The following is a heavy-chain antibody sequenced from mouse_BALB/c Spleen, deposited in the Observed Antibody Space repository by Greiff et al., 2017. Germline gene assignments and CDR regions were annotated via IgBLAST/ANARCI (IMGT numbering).Heavy chain of an antibody. CDR1: GYSITSDYA. V-gene: IGHV3-2*02. CDR2: ISYSGST. Sequence: EVKLVESGPGLVKPSQSLSLTCTVTGYSITSDYAWNWIRQFPGNKLEWMGYISYSGSTSYNPSLKSRISITRDTSKNQFFLQLNSVTTEDTATYYCAREFRGNAMDYWGQGTSVTVSS. CDR3: AREFRGNAMDY. J-gene: IGHJ4*01.